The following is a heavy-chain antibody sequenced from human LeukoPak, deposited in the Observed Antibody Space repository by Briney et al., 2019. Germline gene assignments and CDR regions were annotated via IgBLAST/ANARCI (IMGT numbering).Heavy chain of an antibody. J-gene: IGHJ3*02. CDR1: GGSISSSSYY. CDR3: GRSLVEAFDI. CDR2: IYYSGST. D-gene: IGHD2-8*02. Sequence: PSETLSLTCTVSGGSISSSSYYWGWIRQPPGKGLEWIGSIYYSGSTYYNPSLKSRVTISVDTSKNQFSLKLSSVTAADTAVYYCGRSLVEAFDIWGQGTMVTVSS. V-gene: IGHV4-39*01.